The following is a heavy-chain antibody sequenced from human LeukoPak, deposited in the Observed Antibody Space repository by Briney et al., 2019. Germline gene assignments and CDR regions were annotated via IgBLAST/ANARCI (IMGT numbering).Heavy chain of an antibody. CDR1: GFSFPSHT. CDR2: ISDSGAKT. V-gene: IGHV3-23*01. J-gene: IGHJ3*02. CDR3: AKDWSCDT. Sequence: GGSLRLSCAASGFSFPSHTLNWVRQAPGKGLEWVSAISDSGAKTHYADSVKGRFTISRDNSKNTLYLQMNSLRPEDTAVYYCAKDWSCDTWGQGTMVTVSS.